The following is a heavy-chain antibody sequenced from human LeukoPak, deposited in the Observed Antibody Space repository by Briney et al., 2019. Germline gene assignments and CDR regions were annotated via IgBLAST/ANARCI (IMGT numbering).Heavy chain of an antibody. CDR3: ARDWRVGASVDAFDI. CDR1: GFTFSSYS. J-gene: IGHJ3*02. V-gene: IGHV3-21*01. D-gene: IGHD1-26*01. CDR2: ISSSSSYI. Sequence: GGSLRLSCAASGFTFSSYSMSWVRQAPGKGLEWVSSISSSSSYIYYADSVKDRFTISRDNAKNSLYLQMNSLRAEDTAVYYCARDWRVGASVDAFDIWGQGTMVTVSS.